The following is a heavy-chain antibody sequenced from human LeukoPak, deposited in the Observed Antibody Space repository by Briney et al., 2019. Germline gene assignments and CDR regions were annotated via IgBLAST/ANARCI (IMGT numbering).Heavy chain of an antibody. J-gene: IGHJ5*02. CDR3: AKDVHGYDSSGYYFNWFDP. V-gene: IGHV3-30*04. CDR2: ISYDGSNK. CDR1: GFTFSSYA. D-gene: IGHD3-22*01. Sequence: GGSLRLSCAASGFTFSSYAMHWVRQAPGKGLEWVAVISYDGSNKYYADSVKGRFTISRDNSKNTLYLQMNSLRAEDTAVYYCAKDVHGYDSSGYYFNWFDPWGQGTLVTVSS.